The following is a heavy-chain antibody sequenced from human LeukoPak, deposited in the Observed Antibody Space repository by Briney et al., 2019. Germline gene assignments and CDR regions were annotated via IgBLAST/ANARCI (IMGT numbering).Heavy chain of an antibody. CDR1: GFTFSNYA. D-gene: IGHD3-10*01. CDR2: ISGSGVST. CDR3: AKVRV. Sequence: PGGSLRLSCAASGFTFSNYAMSWVRQAPGTGLEWVSSISGSGVSTYYADSVKGRFTISRDNSKSMLFLQMNSLRAEDTAVYYCAKVRVWGQGPLVTVSS. V-gene: IGHV3-23*01. J-gene: IGHJ4*02.